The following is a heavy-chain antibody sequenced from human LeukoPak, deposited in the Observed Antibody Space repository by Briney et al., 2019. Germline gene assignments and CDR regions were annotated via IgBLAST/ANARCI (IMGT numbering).Heavy chain of an antibody. CDR2: IWYDGSNK. Sequence: GGSLRLSCAASGFTFSSYGMHWVRQAPGKGLEWVAVIWYDGSNKYYADSVKGRFTISRDNSKNTLHLQMNSLRAEDTAVYYCAKAQSDYIAAAGTSYYYYYMDVWGKGTTVTVSS. CDR3: AKAQSDYIAAAGTSYYYYYMDV. CDR1: GFTFSSYG. V-gene: IGHV3-33*06. D-gene: IGHD6-13*01. J-gene: IGHJ6*03.